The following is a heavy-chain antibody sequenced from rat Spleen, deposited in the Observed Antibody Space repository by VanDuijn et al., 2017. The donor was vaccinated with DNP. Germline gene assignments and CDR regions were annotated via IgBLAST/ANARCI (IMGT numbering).Heavy chain of an antibody. CDR3: TRDMTY. CDR2: ISSGGTT. Sequence: QVQLEESGPGLVQPSQTLSLTCTVSGFSLTSYTVSWVRQPPGKGLEWIAAISSGGTTYYNSPLKSRLSISRDTSKSQVFLKMNSLQTEDTAIYFCTRDMTYWGQGVMVTVSS. CDR1: GFSLTSYT. V-gene: IGHV2-6*01. D-gene: IGHD1-7*01. J-gene: IGHJ2*01.